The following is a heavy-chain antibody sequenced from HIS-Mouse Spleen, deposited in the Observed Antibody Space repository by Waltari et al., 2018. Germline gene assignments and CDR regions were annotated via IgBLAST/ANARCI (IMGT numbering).Heavy chain of an antibody. J-gene: IGHJ4*02. D-gene: IGHD1-1*01. CDR1: GFTCSSYA. Sequence: QVQLVESAGGVVQPGRSLRLSCAASGFTCSSYAMHWVRQAPGKGLEWVAGNSYDGSNKYYADSVKGRFTISRDNSKNTLYLQMNSLRAEDTAVYYCARDAGTTGPGYFDYWGQGTLVTVSS. CDR2: NSYDGSNK. V-gene: IGHV3-30-3*01. CDR3: ARDAGTTGPGYFDY.